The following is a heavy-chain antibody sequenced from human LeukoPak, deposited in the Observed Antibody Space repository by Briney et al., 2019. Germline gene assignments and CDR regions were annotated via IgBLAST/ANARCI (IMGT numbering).Heavy chain of an antibody. CDR2: INPYSGDT. CDR1: GYSFTRFG. J-gene: IGHJ4*02. CDR3: ARDQGSLTRSWYTGY. V-gene: IGHV1-2*06. D-gene: IGHD6-13*01. Sequence: GASVKVSCKASGYSFTRFGITWVRQAPGQGLEWMGRINPYSGDTNFAQKFQGRVTMTRDTSITTAYMDLSSLTPDDTAVYFCARDQGSLTRSWYTGYWGQGTQVTVSS.